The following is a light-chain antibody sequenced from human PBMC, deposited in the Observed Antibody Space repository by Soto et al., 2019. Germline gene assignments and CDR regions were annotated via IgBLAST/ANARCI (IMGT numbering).Light chain of an antibody. Sequence: EIVLTQSPATLSLSPGERATLSCRASQSVSTYLAWYQQKPGQAPRLLIYDAFNGATGVPARFRGSGSGTDFTLTISGLEPEDFAVYYCQQRSNWPRTFGQGTKV. CDR1: QSVSTY. V-gene: IGKV3-11*01. CDR3: QQRSNWPRT. J-gene: IGKJ1*01. CDR2: DAF.